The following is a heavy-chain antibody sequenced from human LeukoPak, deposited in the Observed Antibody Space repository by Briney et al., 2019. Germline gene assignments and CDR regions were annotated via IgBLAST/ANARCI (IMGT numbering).Heavy chain of an antibody. D-gene: IGHD3-22*01. CDR2: INPNSGGT. J-gene: IGHJ4*02. CDR3: ARETLEGLYYYDSSGYLDY. V-gene: IGHV1-2*02. CDR1: GYTFTGYY. Sequence: ASVKVSCKASGYTFTGYYMHWVRQAPGQGLEWMGWINPNSGGTNCAQKFQGRVTMTRDTSISTAYMELSSLRSDDTAVYYCARETLEGLYYYDSSGYLDYWGQGTLVTVSS.